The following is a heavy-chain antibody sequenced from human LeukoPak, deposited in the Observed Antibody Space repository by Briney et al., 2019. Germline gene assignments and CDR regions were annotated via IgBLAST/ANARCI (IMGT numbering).Heavy chain of an antibody. V-gene: IGHV4-61*01. CDR1: GGSVSSGSYS. J-gene: IGHJ5*02. D-gene: IGHD1-26*01. CDR2: IDYSGST. CDR3: ARHGPYLGRLGWFDP. Sequence: RPSHSLSLTCTVSGGSVSSGSYSWSWLRPPPGKGLEWIGYIDYSGSTNYHPSLKSRVTISVDTSKNQFSLNLSSVTAADTAVYYWARHGPYLGRLGWFDPWGQGTLVSVSS.